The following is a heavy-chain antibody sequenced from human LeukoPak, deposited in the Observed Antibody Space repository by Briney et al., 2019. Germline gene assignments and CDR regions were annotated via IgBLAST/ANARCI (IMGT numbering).Heavy chain of an antibody. CDR3: ARDKGAYSYGYRAFDI. D-gene: IGHD5-18*01. CDR2: IYTSGST. J-gene: IGHJ3*02. CDR1: GGSISSYY. Sequence: SETLSLTCTVSGGSISSYYWSWIRQPAGKGLEWIGRIYTSGSTNYNPSIKSRVTMSVDTSKNQFSLKLSSVTAADTAVYYCARDKGAYSYGYRAFDIWGQGTMVTVSS. V-gene: IGHV4-4*07.